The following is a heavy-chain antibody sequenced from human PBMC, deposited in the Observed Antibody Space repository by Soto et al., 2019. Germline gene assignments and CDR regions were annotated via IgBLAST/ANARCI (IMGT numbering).Heavy chain of an antibody. CDR3: ARDEKWNPKRPYYYYGMDV. CDR1: GGTFSSYA. D-gene: IGHD1-1*01. Sequence: SVKVSCKASGGTFSSYAISWVRQAPGQGLEWMGGIIPIFGTANYAQKFQGRVTITADESTSTAYIELSSLRSEDTAVYYCARDEKWNPKRPYYYYGMDVWGQGTTVTVSS. J-gene: IGHJ6*02. V-gene: IGHV1-69*13. CDR2: IIPIFGTA.